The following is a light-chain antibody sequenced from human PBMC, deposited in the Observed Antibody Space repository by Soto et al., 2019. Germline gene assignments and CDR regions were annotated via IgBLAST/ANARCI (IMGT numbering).Light chain of an antibody. V-gene: IGKV1-39*01. Sequence: DIQMTQSPSSLSASVGDRVTITCRASQSISSYLNWYQQKPGKAPKLLIYAASSLQSGVPSRFSGSGSGTDFTLTISSLQPDDFATYYYQQSYSTRLTFGGGTKVEIK. CDR2: AAS. CDR3: QQSYSTRLT. CDR1: QSISSY. J-gene: IGKJ4*01.